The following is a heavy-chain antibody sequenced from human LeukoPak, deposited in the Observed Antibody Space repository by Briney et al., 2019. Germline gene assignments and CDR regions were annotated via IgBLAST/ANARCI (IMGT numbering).Heavy chain of an antibody. CDR1: GFTFSDCW. CDR3: ATDRKVGTWDPRFNY. CDR2: IRQDDSEE. J-gene: IGHJ4*02. V-gene: IGHV3-7*01. Sequence: PGGSLRLSCSASGFTFSDCWMMWVRQAPGKGLEWVGNIRQDDSEENYVDSVKGRFTISRDNAKSSLYLQMNSLRAEDTAIYYCATDRKVGTWDPRFNYWGQGTLVTVSS. D-gene: IGHD4-23*01.